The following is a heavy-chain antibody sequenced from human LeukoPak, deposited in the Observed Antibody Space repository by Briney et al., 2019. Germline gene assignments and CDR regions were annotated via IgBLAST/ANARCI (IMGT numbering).Heavy chain of an antibody. D-gene: IGHD3-10*01. V-gene: IGHV4-34*01. Sequence: SETLSLTCAVYGGSFSGYYWSWIRQPPGKGLEWIGSIYHSGSTYYNPSLKSRVTISVDTSKNQFSLKLSSVTAADTAVYYCARGDYYGSGSFDYWGQGTLVTVSS. CDR3: ARGDYYGSGSFDY. CDR2: IYHSGST. J-gene: IGHJ4*02. CDR1: GGSFSGYY.